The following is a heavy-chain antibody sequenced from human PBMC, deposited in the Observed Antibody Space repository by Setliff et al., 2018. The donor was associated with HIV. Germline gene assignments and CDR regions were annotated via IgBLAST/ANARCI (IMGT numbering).Heavy chain of an antibody. J-gene: IGHJ6*01. V-gene: IGHV4-30-4*08. Sequence: SETLSLTCTVSGGSISSGDYYWSWIRQPPGKGLEWIGYIYYSGSTYYNPSLKSRVTISVDTSKNQFSLKLTSVTAADTAVYYCARGPSGRAPAPARAPHYYGLDLWGPGTTVTVSS. D-gene: IGHD2-2*01. CDR1: GGSISSGDYY. CDR3: ARGPSGRAPAPARAPHYYGLDL. CDR2: IYYSGST.